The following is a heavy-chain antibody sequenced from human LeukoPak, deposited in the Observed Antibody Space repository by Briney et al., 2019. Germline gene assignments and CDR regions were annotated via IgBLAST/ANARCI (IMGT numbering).Heavy chain of an antibody. CDR3: ARVLDGSNDC. V-gene: IGHV3-11*01. CDR2: ISTTATTI. Sequence: GGSLRLSCAASGFTFSDYYMSWIRQAPGKGLEWVSYISTTATTIYYADSVKGRFTISRDNAKNSLFLQMNSLGSEDTAVYYCARVLDGSNDCWGQGTLVTVSS. CDR1: GFTFSDYY. D-gene: IGHD2/OR15-2a*01. J-gene: IGHJ4*02.